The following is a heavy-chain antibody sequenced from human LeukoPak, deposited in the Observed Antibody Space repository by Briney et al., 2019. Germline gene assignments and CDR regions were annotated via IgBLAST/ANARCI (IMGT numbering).Heavy chain of an antibody. J-gene: IGHJ4*02. D-gene: IGHD6-13*01. CDR1: GFTFSDHY. Sequence: GESLRLSCAASGFTFSDHYMDWVRQAPGKGLEWVGRTRNKANSYTTEYAASVKGRFTISRDDSKNSLYLQMNSLKTEDTAVYYCARKGQHSGTFDYWGQGTLVTVSS. CDR2: TRNKANSYTT. CDR3: ARKGQHSGTFDY. V-gene: IGHV3-72*01.